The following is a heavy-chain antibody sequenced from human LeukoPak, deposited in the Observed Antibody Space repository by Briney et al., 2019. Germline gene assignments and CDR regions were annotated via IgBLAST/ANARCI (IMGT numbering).Heavy chain of an antibody. CDR2: ISNSSSYI. CDR1: GFTFSSYS. CDR3: ARDKWQQLVRGEFDY. J-gene: IGHJ4*02. D-gene: IGHD6-13*01. Sequence: GGSLRLSCAASGFTFSSYSMNWVRQAPGKGLEWVSSISNSSSYIYYADSVKGRFTISRDNSKNTLYLQMNSLRAEDTAVYYCARDKWQQLVRGEFDYWGQGTLVTVSS. V-gene: IGHV3-21*01.